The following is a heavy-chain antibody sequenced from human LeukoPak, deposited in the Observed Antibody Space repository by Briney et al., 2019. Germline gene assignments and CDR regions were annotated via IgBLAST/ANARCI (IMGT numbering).Heavy chain of an antibody. J-gene: IGHJ4*02. Sequence: GASVKVSCKASGYTFTSYAMNWVRQAPGQGLEWMGWINTNTGNPTYAQGFTGRFVFSLDTSVSTAYRQISSLKAEDTAVYFCASSYCSGGHCYPQQTVYYFDFWGQGTLVTVSS. D-gene: IGHD2-15*01. CDR2: INTNTGNP. V-gene: IGHV7-4-1*02. CDR1: GYTFTSYA. CDR3: ASSYCSGGHCYPQQTVYYFDF.